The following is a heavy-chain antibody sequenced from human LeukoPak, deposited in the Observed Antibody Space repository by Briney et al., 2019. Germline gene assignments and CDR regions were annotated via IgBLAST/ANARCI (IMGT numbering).Heavy chain of an antibody. Sequence: GGSLRLSCAASGFTFSSYSMNWVRQAPGKGLEWVGFIRSKAYGGTTEYAASVKGRFTISRDDSKSIAYLQMNSLKTEDTAVYYCTRDRTYYDFWSGYLDYWGQGTLVTVSS. J-gene: IGHJ4*02. CDR1: GFTFSSYS. CDR2: IRSKAYGGTT. CDR3: TRDRTYYDFWSGYLDY. D-gene: IGHD3-3*01. V-gene: IGHV3-49*04.